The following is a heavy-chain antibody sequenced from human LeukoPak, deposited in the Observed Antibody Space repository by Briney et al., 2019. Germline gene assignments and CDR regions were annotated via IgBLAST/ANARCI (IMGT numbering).Heavy chain of an antibody. CDR3: ASQVVPAASVDY. CDR1: GFTFSSYS. J-gene: IGHJ4*02. D-gene: IGHD2-2*01. V-gene: IGHV3-21*01. CDR2: ISSSSSYI. Sequence: PGGSLRLSCTAYGFTFSSYSMNWVRQAPGKGLEWVSSISSSSSYIYYADSVKGRFTISRDNAKNSLYLQMNSLRAEDTAVYYCASQVVPAASVDYWGQGTLVTVSS.